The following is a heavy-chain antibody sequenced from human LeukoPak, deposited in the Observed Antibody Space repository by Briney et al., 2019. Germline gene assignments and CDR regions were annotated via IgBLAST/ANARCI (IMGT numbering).Heavy chain of an antibody. V-gene: IGHV1-69*13. D-gene: IGHD3-3*01. CDR2: IIPIFGTA. Sequence: SVKVSCKASGFTFTGYYMHWVRQAPGQGLEWMGGIIPIFGTANYAQKFQGRVTITADESTSAAYMELSSLRSEDTAVYYCARDGGLDYWGQGTLVTISS. J-gene: IGHJ4*02. CDR3: ARDGGLDY. CDR1: GFTFTGYY.